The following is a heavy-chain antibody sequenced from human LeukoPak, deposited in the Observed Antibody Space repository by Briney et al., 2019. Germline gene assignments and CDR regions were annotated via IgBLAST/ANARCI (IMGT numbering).Heavy chain of an antibody. Sequence: ASVKVFCKAFGYTFTSNYMHWARQAPGQGPEWMGVNSPSGGSTTYAEKLQGRVTLTRDMSTSTDYLELRSLRSEDTAVYYCARDNSVRDEAWWFNPWSQGTLVTVSS. V-gene: IGHV1-46*01. CDR3: ARDNSVRDEAWWFNP. CDR2: NSPSGGST. D-gene: IGHD5-24*01. J-gene: IGHJ5*02. CDR1: GYTFTSNY.